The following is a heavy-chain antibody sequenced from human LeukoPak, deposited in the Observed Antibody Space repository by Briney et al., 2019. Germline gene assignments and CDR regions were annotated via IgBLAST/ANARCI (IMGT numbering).Heavy chain of an antibody. V-gene: IGHV4-31*03. CDR3: ARTPPATTGDFDD. Sequence: PSQTLSLTCTVSGGSISSGGYYWSWIRQHPGKGLEWIGYIYYSGSTFYNPSLKSRVTISVDTSKNQFSLKLSSVTAADTAVYYCARTPPATTGDFDDWGQGTLVTVSS. CDR2: IYYSGST. D-gene: IGHD4-17*01. J-gene: IGHJ5*02. CDR1: GGSISSGGYY.